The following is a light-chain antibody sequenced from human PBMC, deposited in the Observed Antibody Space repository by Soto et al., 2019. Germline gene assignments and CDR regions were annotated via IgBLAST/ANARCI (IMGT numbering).Light chain of an antibody. CDR1: QSLVHSDGTTY. V-gene: IGKV2-30*02. J-gene: IGKJ1*01. CDR2: KVS. CDR3: MQGTHWPRT. Sequence: DVVMTQSPLSLPVTLGQPASISCRSSQSLVHSDGTTYLNWFQQRPGQSPRRLIYKVSNRDSGVPDRFSGSGSGTDFTLKISRVEAEDVGGYYCMQGTHWPRTFGQGTKVEIK.